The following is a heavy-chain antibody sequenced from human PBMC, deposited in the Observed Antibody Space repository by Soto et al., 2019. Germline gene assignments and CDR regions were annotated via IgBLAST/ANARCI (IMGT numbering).Heavy chain of an antibody. D-gene: IGHD3-22*01. CDR2: ISHDGTNK. CDR1: GFTFSAYG. J-gene: IGHJ4*02. Sequence: GGSLRLSCEVSGFTFSAYGMHWVRQAPGKGLEWVAAISHDGTNKNYGDSVKGRFTISRDNSKKTLYLQMNSLRPEDTALYYCAKDEYYYSRSGYYIFDSCGQGTLVTGSS. V-gene: IGHV3-30*18. CDR3: AKDEYYYSRSGYYIFDS.